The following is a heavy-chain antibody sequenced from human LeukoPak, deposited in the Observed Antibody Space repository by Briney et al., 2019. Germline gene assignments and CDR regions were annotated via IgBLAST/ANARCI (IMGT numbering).Heavy chain of an antibody. D-gene: IGHD6-19*01. V-gene: IGHV4-39*01. CDR2: IYYSGST. Sequence: SETLSLTCTVSGGSISSSSYYWGWIRQPPGKGLEWIGSIYYSGSTYYNPSLKSRVTISVDTSKNQFSLKLSSVTAADTAVYYCARHREQWLVTRGFDYWGQGTLVTVSS. CDR1: GGSISSSSYY. CDR3: ARHREQWLVTRGFDY. J-gene: IGHJ4*02.